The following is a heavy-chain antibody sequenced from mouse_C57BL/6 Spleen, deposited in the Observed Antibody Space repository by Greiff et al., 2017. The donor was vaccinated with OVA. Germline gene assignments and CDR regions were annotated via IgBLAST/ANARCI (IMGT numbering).Heavy chain of an antibody. J-gene: IGHJ2*01. V-gene: IGHV1-5*01. CDR2: IYPGNSDT. D-gene: IGHD4-1*02. CDR1: GYTFTSYW. Sequence: VQLQQSGTVLARPGASVKMSCKTSGYTFTSYWMHWVKQRPGQGLEWIGAIYPGNSDTSYNQKFKGKAKLTAVTSASTAYMELSSLTNEDSAVYYCTRSPQLLYYFDYWGQGTTLTVSS. CDR3: TRSPQLLYYFDY.